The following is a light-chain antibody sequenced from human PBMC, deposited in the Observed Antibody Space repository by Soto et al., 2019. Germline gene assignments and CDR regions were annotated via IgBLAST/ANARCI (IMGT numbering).Light chain of an antibody. V-gene: IGKV3-15*01. Sequence: EIVMTQSPATLSVSPGEGATLSCRAGQSVGVNLAWYQQMPGQAPRLLIYGASTRATGVPARFSGSGSGTEFTLTISSLQSEDFAVYYCQQRSNWPPVFTFGPGTKVD. CDR1: QSVGVN. J-gene: IGKJ3*01. CDR2: GAS. CDR3: QQRSNWPPVFT.